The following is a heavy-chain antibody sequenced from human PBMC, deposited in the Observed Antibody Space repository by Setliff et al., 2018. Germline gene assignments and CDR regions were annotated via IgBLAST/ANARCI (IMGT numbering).Heavy chain of an antibody. CDR2: IYYSGST. CDR1: GGSISSSSYY. D-gene: IGHD3-3*01. V-gene: IGHV4-39*07. CDR3: AREERYYNFWSGYFDY. Sequence: SETLSLTCTVSGGSISSSSYYWGWIRQPPGKGLEWIGSIYYSGSTHYNPSLKSRVTISVDTSKNQFSLKLSSVTAADTAVYYCAREERYYNFWSGYFDYWGQGTLVTVSS. J-gene: IGHJ4*02.